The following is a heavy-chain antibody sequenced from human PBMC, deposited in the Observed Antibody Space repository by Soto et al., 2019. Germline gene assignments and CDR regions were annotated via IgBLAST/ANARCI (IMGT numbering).Heavy chain of an antibody. Sequence: SETLSLICTVSGDSVSSGNYFWSWIRQPPGKELEWIGYVYYSGGTNYNPSLKSRVTMSVDTSKNQFSLKLTSVTGADTAVYYCARDRVQWLGHNWFDPWGQGTLVTVSS. CDR3: ARDRVQWLGHNWFDP. CDR2: VYYSGGT. D-gene: IGHD6-19*01. CDR1: GDSVSSGNYF. J-gene: IGHJ5*02. V-gene: IGHV4-61*01.